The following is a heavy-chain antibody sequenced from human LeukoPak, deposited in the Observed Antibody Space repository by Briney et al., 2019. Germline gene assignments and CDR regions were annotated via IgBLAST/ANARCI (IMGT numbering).Heavy chain of an antibody. CDR1: GFTFSSYT. J-gene: IGHJ4*02. CDR3: AKEGRSLQTY. Sequence: GGSLRLSCAASGFTFSSYTMSWVRQAPGKGLEWVSTITTSDGNTYYADSVKGWFTVSRDNSKNTLYLQMNSLRVEDTAVYYCAKEGRSLQTYWGQGTLVTVSS. D-gene: IGHD5-24*01. V-gene: IGHV3-23*01. CDR2: ITTSDGNT.